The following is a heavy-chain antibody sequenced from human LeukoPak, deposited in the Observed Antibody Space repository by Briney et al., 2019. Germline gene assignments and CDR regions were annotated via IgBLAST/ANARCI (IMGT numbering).Heavy chain of an antibody. J-gene: IGHJ6*02. CDR2: IIPIFGTA. D-gene: IGHD5-18*01. Sequence: GASVKVSCKASGGTFSSYAISWVRQAPGQGLEWMGGIIPIFGTANYAQKFQGRVTITADESTSTAYMELSSLRSEDTAVYYCARMRFVDTAMVTAGMDVWGQGTTVTVSS. V-gene: IGHV1-69*01. CDR1: GGTFSSYA. CDR3: ARMRFVDTAMVTAGMDV.